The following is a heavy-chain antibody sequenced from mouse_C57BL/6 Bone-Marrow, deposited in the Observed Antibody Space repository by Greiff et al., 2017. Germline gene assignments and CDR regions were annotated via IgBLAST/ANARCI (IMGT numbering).Heavy chain of an antibody. Sequence: VQLVESGGGLVKPGGSLKLSCAASGFTFSSYTMSWVRQTPEKRLEWVATISGGGGNTYYPDSVKGRFTISRDNAKNTLYLQMSSLRSEDTALYYCARLGWLLRAPWFAYWGQGTLVTVSA. V-gene: IGHV5-9*01. D-gene: IGHD2-3*01. CDR1: GFTFSSYT. CDR3: ARLGWLLRAPWFAY. J-gene: IGHJ3*01. CDR2: ISGGGGNT.